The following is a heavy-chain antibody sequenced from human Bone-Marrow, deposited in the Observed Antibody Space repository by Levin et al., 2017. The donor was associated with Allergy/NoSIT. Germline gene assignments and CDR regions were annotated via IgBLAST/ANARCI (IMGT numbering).Heavy chain of an antibody. Sequence: GGSLRLSCKASGYTFTDYYMHWVRQAPGHGLEWMGWINPNSGGTHYAQKFQGRVTMTRDTSISTAYMELNRLRSDDTAIYYCARGGGTMFRGANWFDPWGQGTLVTVSS. D-gene: IGHD3-10*01. J-gene: IGHJ5*02. V-gene: IGHV1-2*02. CDR1: GYTFTDYY. CDR3: ARGGGTMFRGANWFDP. CDR2: INPNSGGT.